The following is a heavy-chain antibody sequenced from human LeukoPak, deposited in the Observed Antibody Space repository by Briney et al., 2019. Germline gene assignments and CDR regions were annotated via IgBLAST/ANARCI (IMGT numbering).Heavy chain of an antibody. CDR3: ARTYYYDSSGYSDYFDY. CDR1: GFIFSSYW. V-gene: IGHV3-7*01. CDR2: IKQDGSEK. D-gene: IGHD3-22*01. Sequence: PGGSLRLSCAASGFIFSSYWMSWVRQAPGKGLEWVANIKQDGSEKYYVDSVKGRFTISRDNAKNTLYLQMNSLRAEDTAAYYCARTYYYDSSGYSDYFDYWGQGTLVTVSS. J-gene: IGHJ4*02.